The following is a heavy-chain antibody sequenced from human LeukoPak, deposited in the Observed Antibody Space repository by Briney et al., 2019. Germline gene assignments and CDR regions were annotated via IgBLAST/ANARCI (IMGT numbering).Heavy chain of an antibody. CDR1: GASVNDYF. J-gene: IGHJ6*03. Sequence: SETLSLICTVSGASVNDYFWSWLRQPPGRGLEWLGHVSPGGTTEYSPSLKGRVTISLDASNNKVSLSLTSSTAADTAVYYCAREIVLMMSDVASPYYMDVWGRGTTVIVAS. V-gene: IGHV4-59*02. D-gene: IGHD3-16*01. CDR2: VSPGGTT. CDR3: AREIVLMMSDVASPYYMDV.